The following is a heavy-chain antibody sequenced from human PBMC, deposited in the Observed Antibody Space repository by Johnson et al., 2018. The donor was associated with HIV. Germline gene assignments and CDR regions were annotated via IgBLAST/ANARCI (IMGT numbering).Heavy chain of an antibody. CDR3: AKVRRQWELLGHDAFDI. CDR1: GFTFSSYG. Sequence: QVQLVESGGGVVQPGRSLRLSCAASGFTFSSYGMHWVRQAPGKGLEWVAVISYDGSNKYYADSVKGRFTISRDNVKNSLYLQMNSLRAEDTAVFYCAKVRRQWELLGHDAFDIWGQGTMVTVSS. J-gene: IGHJ3*02. CDR2: ISYDGSNK. D-gene: IGHD1-26*01. V-gene: IGHV3-30*18.